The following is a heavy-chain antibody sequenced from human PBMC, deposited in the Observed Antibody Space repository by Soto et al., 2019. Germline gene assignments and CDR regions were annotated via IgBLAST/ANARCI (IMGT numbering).Heavy chain of an antibody. D-gene: IGHD3-3*01. CDR3: VRRVFYDFWSPYYYFDY. J-gene: IGHJ4*02. CDR1: GYIFTSFG. CDR2: VRPYNGDT. V-gene: IGHV1-18*04. Sequence: VSVKVCCKPSGYIFTSFGISIARQAPGQGLEWMGWVRPYNGDTKYAQKFQGRVTMTSDTATTTGYMEWSGLRFDDTAVYYCVRRVFYDFWSPYYYFDYWGQGTKVTVSS.